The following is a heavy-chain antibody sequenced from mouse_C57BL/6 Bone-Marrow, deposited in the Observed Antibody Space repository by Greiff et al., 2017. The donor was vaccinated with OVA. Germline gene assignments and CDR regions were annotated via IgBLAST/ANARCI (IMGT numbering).Heavy chain of an antibody. CDR1: GYTFTSYW. V-gene: IGHV1-72*01. J-gene: IGHJ4*01. Sequence: QVQLQQPGAELVKPGASVKLSCKASGYTFTSYWMHWVKQRPGRGLEWIGRIDPNSGGTKYNEKFKSKATMTVDKPSITAYVQLSSLTSEDSAVYYCARWLPYYYAMDYWGQGTSVTVSS. CDR2: IDPNSGGT. D-gene: IGHD2-2*01. CDR3: ARWLPYYYAMDY.